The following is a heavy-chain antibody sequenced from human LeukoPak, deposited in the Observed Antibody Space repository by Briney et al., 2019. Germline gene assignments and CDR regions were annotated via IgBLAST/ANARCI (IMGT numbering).Heavy chain of an antibody. CDR2: INPNSGGT. D-gene: IGHD4-17*01. CDR1: GYTFTGYY. J-gene: IGHJ4*02. CDR3: ARALPYGDYVSY. Sequence: ASVKVSCKASGYTFTGYYMHWVRQAPGQGLEGMGRINPNSGGTNYAQKFQGRVTIKRETSISTAYMELSRLRSDDTAVYYCARALPYGDYVSYWGQGTLVTVSS. V-gene: IGHV1-2*06.